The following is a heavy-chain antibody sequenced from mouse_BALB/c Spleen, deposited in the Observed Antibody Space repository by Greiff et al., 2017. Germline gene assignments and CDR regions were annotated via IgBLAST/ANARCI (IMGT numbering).Heavy chain of an antibody. CDR2: INPSNGGT. CDR3: TRVVVHWYFDV. D-gene: IGHD1-1*01. V-gene: IGHV1S81*02. J-gene: IGHJ1*01. Sequence: QVQLKESGAELVKPGASVKLSCKASGYTFTSYYMYWVKQRPGQGLEWIGEINPSNGGTNFNEKFKSKATLTVDKSSSTAYMQLSSLTSEDSAVYYCTRVVVHWYFDVWGAGTTVTVSS. CDR1: GYTFTSYY.